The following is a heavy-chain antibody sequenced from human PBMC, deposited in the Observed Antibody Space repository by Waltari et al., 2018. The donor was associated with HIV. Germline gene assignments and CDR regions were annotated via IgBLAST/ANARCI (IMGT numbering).Heavy chain of an antibody. Sequence: EVQLLESGGGLVQPGGSLRLSCVASGFTFRSYAMNWVRQPPGKGREWVSSIGGSGGSTYYADSVKGRFTISRDNSKNTLYLQMNSLRAEDTAVFYCAKDPDPYYDFWSGYFPGYFDYWGQGTPVTVSS. CDR1: GFTFRSYA. V-gene: IGHV3-23*01. CDR2: IGGSGGST. J-gene: IGHJ4*02. D-gene: IGHD3-3*01. CDR3: AKDPDPYYDFWSGYFPGYFDY.